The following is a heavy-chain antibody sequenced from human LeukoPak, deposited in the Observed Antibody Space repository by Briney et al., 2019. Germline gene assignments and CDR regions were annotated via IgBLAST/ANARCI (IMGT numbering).Heavy chain of an antibody. CDR3: ARMVQWLVPYYYYYGMDV. CDR1: GYTFTGYY. Sequence: ASVKVSCKASGYTFTGYYMHWVRQAPGQGLEWMGWINPNSGGTNYAQKFQGRVTISVDTSKNQFSLKLSSVTAADTAVYYCARMVQWLVPYYYYYGMDVWGQGTTVTVSS. J-gene: IGHJ6*02. V-gene: IGHV1-2*02. D-gene: IGHD6-19*01. CDR2: INPNSGGT.